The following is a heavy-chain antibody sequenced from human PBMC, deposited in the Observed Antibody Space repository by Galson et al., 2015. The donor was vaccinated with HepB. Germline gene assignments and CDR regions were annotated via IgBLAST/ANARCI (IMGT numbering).Heavy chain of an antibody. CDR3: AKDGGSGYCDY. V-gene: IGHV1-69*13. CDR2: IIPIFGTA. CDR1: GGTFGNYD. Sequence: SVKVSCKASGGTFGNYDISWVRQAPGQGLEWMGGIIPIFGTANYAQKFQGRVTITADESTSTAYMELSSLRAEDTAVYYCAKDGGSGYCDYWGQGTLVTVSS. J-gene: IGHJ4*02. D-gene: IGHD6-13*01.